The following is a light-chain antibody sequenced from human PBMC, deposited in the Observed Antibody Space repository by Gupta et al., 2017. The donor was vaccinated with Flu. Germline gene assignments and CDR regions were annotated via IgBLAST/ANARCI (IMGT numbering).Light chain of an antibody. J-gene: IGLJ3*02. CDR1: ELAMNF. CDR2: KDT. V-gene: IGLV3-27*01. CDR3: YSATDNSLV. Sequence: SSALTQASSLSVSPGPTATTTCSGDELAMNFVRWFQQKPGQDPVLVIYKDTERPSGIPERFSGSSSGATVTLTISGAQVDDEAYYYCYSATDNSLVFGGGTKLTVL.